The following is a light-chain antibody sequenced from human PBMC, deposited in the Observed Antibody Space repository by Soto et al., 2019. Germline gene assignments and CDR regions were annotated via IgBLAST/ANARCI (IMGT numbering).Light chain of an antibody. Sequence: VVMTQSPDTLSVSPGERATLSCRASQSVISNFAWYQQKPGQAPRLLIYDASTRATGIPARFSGSGSGTEFTLTISSLQSEDFAVYYCQQYNDLITFGQGTRLAIK. V-gene: IGKV3-15*01. CDR1: QSVISN. CDR2: DAS. CDR3: QQYNDLIT. J-gene: IGKJ5*01.